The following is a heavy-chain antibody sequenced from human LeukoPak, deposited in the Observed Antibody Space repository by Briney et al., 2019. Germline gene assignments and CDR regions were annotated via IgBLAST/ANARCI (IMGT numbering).Heavy chain of an antibody. CDR1: GFTFSSYS. V-gene: IGHV3-21*01. CDR3: ARHGIVGATRGHFDY. J-gene: IGHJ4*02. D-gene: IGHD1-26*01. CDR2: ISSSSSYI. Sequence: GGSLRLSCAASGFTFSSYSMNWVRQAPGKGLEWVSSISSSSSYIYCADSVKGRFTISRDNAKNSLYLQMNSLRAEDTAVYYCARHGIVGATRGHFDYWGQGTLVTVSS.